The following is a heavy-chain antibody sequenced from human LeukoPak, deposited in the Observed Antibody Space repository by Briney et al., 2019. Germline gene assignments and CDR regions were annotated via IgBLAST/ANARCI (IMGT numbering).Heavy chain of an antibody. CDR1: GGSITSY. V-gene: IGHV4-59*01. CDR3: ARDFRGNYGSRGMDV. J-gene: IGHJ6*02. CDR2: IYYSGST. D-gene: IGHD5-24*01. Sequence: SETLSLTCTVSGGSITSYWSWIRPPPGKGLEWIGYIYYSGSTSYNPSLKSRVTMSIDTSKNQFSLKLSSVTAADTAVYYCARDFRGNYGSRGMDVWGQGTTVTVSS.